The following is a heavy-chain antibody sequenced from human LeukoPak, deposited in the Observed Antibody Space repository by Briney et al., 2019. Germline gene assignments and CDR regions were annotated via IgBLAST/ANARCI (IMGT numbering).Heavy chain of an antibody. CDR2: ISGSSRYM. D-gene: IGHD2-8*02. V-gene: IGHV3-21*06. Sequence: GRSLRLSCAASGFTFSNYTLNWVRQAPGEGLEWVSSISGSSRYMNYTDSVKGRFTISRDNAKNSLYLQMDGLTADDTAVYYCARVNSALVVSLEGSWAGSLGFDHWGQGTLVTISS. CDR1: GFTFSNYT. J-gene: IGHJ4*02. CDR3: ARVNSALVVSLEGSWAGSLGFDH.